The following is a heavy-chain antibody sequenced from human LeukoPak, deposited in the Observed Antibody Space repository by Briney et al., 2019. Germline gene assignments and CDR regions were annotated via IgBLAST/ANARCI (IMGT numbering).Heavy chain of an antibody. Sequence: GGSLRLSCAASEFTVSSNYMSWVRQAPGKGLEWVSVIYCGSSTHYADSVKGRFTISRDNSKNTLYLQMNSLRAEDTAVYYCARLTGSGAFDIWGQGTMVTVSS. CDR3: ARLTGSGAFDI. J-gene: IGHJ3*02. D-gene: IGHD7-27*01. CDR2: IYCGSST. CDR1: EFTVSSNY. V-gene: IGHV3-53*01.